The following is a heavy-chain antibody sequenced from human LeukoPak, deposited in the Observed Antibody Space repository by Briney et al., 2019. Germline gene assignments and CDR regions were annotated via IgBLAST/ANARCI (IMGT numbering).Heavy chain of an antibody. CDR1: GYTFTGYY. D-gene: IGHD3-10*01. J-gene: IGHJ5*02. CDR3: ARVPRITMVRGGPHNWFDP. CDR2: INPNSGGT. V-gene: IGHV1-2*02. Sequence: ASVKVSCKASGYTFTGYYMHWVRQAPGQGLEWMGWINPNSGGTNYAQKFQGRVTMTRDTSISTAYMELSRLRCDDTAVYYCARVPRITMVRGGPHNWFDPWGQGTLVTVSS.